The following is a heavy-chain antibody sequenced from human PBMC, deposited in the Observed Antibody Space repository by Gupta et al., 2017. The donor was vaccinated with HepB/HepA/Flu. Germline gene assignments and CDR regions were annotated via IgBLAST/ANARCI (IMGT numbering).Heavy chain of an antibody. CDR3: ACGESLAGGNWFDP. CDR1: GGSINTNNYY. J-gene: IGHJ5*02. V-gene: IGHV4-39*01. CDR2: IYSGGTT. D-gene: IGHD3-16*01. Sequence: QLQLQESGPGLVKPSETLSLTCTVSGGSINTNNYYWGWIRQAPGKGLEWIGTIYSGGTTYYNPSRKSRVAISEDTSKNQFSLNLRSVTAADTAIYYCACGESLAGGNWFDPWGQGTLVTVSS.